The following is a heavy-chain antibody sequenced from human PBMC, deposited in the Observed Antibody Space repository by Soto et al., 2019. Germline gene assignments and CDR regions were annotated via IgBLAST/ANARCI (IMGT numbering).Heavy chain of an antibody. CDR2: IIPIFGTA. V-gene: IGHV1-69*12. Sequence: QVQLVQSGAEVKKPGSSVKVSCKASGGTFSSYAISWVRQAPGQGLEWMGEIIPIFGTANYAQKFQGRVTITADESTSTAYMELSSLRSEDTAVYYCARDRGPSSGYYPYWFDPWCHGTLVTVSS. J-gene: IGHJ5*02. CDR3: ARDRGPSSGYYPYWFDP. CDR1: GGTFSSYA. D-gene: IGHD3-22*01.